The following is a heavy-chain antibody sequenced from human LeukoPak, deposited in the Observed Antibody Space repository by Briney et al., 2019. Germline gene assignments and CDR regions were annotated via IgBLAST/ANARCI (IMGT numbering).Heavy chain of an antibody. Sequence: GGSLRLSCAASGFTFSSYAMSWVRQAPGKGLEWVSGISDAGAITYHADSVKGRFTISRSQSTNTLYLQMDSLRAEDTSLYYCARGGTTWHGFDSWGQGTLVTVSS. CDR1: GFTFSSYA. CDR3: ARGGTTWHGFDS. CDR2: ISDAGAIT. V-gene: IGHV3-23*01. J-gene: IGHJ4*02. D-gene: IGHD1-14*01.